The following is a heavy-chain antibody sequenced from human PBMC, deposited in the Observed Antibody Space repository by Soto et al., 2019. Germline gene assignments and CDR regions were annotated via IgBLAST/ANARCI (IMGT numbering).Heavy chain of an antibody. D-gene: IGHD3-16*01. CDR3: ARDDWERTDNYYYYGMDV. J-gene: IGHJ6*02. Sequence: QVQLVQSGAEVKKPGSSVKVSCKASGGTFSSYAISWVRQAPGQGLEWMGGIIPIFGTANYAQKFQGRVTITADESTSTAYMELSSLRSEDTAVYYCARDDWERTDNYYYYGMDVWGQGTTVTVSS. V-gene: IGHV1-69*01. CDR2: IIPIFGTA. CDR1: GGTFSSYA.